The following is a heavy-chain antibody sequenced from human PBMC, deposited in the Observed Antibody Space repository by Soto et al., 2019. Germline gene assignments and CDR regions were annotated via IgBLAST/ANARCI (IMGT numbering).Heavy chain of an antibody. CDR1: GYTFSSYA. CDR3: ARDTGDGTFDF. Sequence: ASVKVSCKASGYTFSSYAMHWVRQAPGQRLEWMGWINAGYGNTKSSQKFQDRVTISRDTSASTAYMELASLRSEDTAVYYCARDTGDGTFDFWGQGTLVTVSS. J-gene: IGHJ4*02. CDR2: INAGYGNT. D-gene: IGHD7-27*01. V-gene: IGHV1-3*01.